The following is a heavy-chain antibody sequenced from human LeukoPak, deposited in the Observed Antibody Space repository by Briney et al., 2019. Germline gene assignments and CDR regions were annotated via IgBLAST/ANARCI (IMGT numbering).Heavy chain of an antibody. Sequence: PSETLSLTCAVSGGSISSSSYYWGWIRLPPGKGLEWIGSIYYSGSTYYNPSLKSRVTISVDTSKNQFSLKLSSVTAADTAVYYCARASSGWYYWGQGTLVTVSS. J-gene: IGHJ4*02. D-gene: IGHD6-19*01. V-gene: IGHV4-39*07. CDR1: GGSISSSSYY. CDR3: ARASSGWYY. CDR2: IYYSGST.